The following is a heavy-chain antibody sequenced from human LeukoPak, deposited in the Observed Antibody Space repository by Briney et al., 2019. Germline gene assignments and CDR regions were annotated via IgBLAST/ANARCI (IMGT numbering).Heavy chain of an antibody. J-gene: IGHJ6*03. V-gene: IGHV4-34*01. Sequence: PSEALSLTCAVYGGSFSGYYWSWIRQPPGKGLEWIGEINHSGSTNYNPSLKSRVTISVDTSKNQFSLKLSSVTAADTAVYYCARGMRGYCSGGSCSYYYYYYMDVWGKGTTVTVSS. CDR3: ARGMRGYCSGGSCSYYYYYYMDV. D-gene: IGHD2-15*01. CDR2: INHSGST. CDR1: GGSFSGYY.